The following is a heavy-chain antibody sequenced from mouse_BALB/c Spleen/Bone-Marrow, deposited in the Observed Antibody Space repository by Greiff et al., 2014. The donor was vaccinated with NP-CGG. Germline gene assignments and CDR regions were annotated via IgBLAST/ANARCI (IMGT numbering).Heavy chain of an antibody. J-gene: IGHJ4*01. V-gene: IGHV1-54*01. CDR1: GYAFTNYL. D-gene: IGHD2-4*01. Sequence: QVQLQQSGAELVRPGTSVKVSCKGSGYAFTNYLIEWVKQRPGQGLEWIGVINSGSGGTKYNEKPKGKATLTADKSSSTAYMQLSSLTSDDSAVYFCARAITDAMDYWGQGTSVTVSS. CDR2: INSGSGGT. CDR3: ARAITDAMDY.